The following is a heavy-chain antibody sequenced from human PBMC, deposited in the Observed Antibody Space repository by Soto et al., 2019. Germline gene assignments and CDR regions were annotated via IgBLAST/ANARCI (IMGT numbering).Heavy chain of an antibody. CDR2: IYHSGST. D-gene: IGHD5-12*01. CDR1: GGSISSGGYS. V-gene: IGHV4-30-2*01. Sequence: QLQLQESGSGLVKPSQTLSLTCAVSGGSISSGGYSWSWIRQPPGKGLEWIGYIYHSGSTFYNPSLTTRVTISVDRSKNQFSLTLSSVPAADTAVYYCVAGGGLPRYYWGQGTLVTVSS. CDR3: VAGGGLPRYY. J-gene: IGHJ4*02.